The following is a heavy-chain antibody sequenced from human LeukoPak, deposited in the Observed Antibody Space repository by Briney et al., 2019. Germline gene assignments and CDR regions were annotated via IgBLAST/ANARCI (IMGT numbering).Heavy chain of an antibody. CDR1: GFTLSDYW. Sequence: GPLSLSCAASGFTLSDYWMHWVRQAPGKGLEWIGYVYNSGKTNYNPSLKSRVTMSVDTSKNQFSLKLSSVTAADTAVYYCARDALYCSSSSCYRYWYFDLWGRGTLVTVSS. J-gene: IGHJ2*01. CDR2: VYNSGKT. V-gene: IGHV4-59*12. D-gene: IGHD2-2*01. CDR3: ARDALYCSSSSCYRYWYFDL.